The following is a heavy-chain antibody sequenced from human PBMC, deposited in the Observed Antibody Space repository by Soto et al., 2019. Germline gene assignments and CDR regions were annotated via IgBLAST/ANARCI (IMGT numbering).Heavy chain of an antibody. J-gene: IGHJ4*02. CDR1: GYTFTYRY. CDR3: ATYSSSWYKNYYFDY. D-gene: IGHD6-13*01. Sequence: QMQLVQSGAEVKKTGSSVKVSCKASGYTFTYRYLHWVRQAPGQALEWMGWITPFNGNTNYAQKFQDRVTITRDRSMSTAYMELGSLRSEDTAMYYCATYSSSWYKNYYFDYWGQGTLVTVSS. V-gene: IGHV1-45*02. CDR2: ITPFNGNT.